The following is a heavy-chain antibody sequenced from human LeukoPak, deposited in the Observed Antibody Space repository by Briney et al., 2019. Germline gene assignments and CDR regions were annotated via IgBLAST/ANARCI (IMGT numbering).Heavy chain of an antibody. CDR3: AREVTASPFDI. J-gene: IGHJ3*02. D-gene: IGHD2-21*02. CDR2: INQDGSQN. Sequence: PGGSLRLSCAASGFTFSSYAMHWVRQAPGRGLEWVGSINQDGSQNSSVDSVKGRFTISRDNAKNSLYLQMNSLGAEDTALYYCAREVTASPFDILGQGTMVTVSS. V-gene: IGHV3-7*01. CDR1: GFTFSSYA.